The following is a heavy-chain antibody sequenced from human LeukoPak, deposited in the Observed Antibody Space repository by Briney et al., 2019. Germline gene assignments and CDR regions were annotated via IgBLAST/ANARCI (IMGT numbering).Heavy chain of an antibody. Sequence: SETLSLTCTVSGGSISSSSYYWGWIRQPPGKGLECIGSIYYSGSTYYNPSLKSRVTISVDTSKNQFSLKLSSVTAADTAVYYCASGGVVRPLDPWGQGTLVTVSS. J-gene: IGHJ5*02. CDR2: IYYSGST. CDR3: ASGGVVRPLDP. D-gene: IGHD3-10*01. CDR1: GGSISSSSYY. V-gene: IGHV4-39*07.